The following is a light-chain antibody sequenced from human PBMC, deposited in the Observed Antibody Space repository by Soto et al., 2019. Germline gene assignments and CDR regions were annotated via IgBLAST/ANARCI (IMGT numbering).Light chain of an antibody. CDR3: QQRYSTTWT. CDR1: QGISTY. CDR2: AAS. V-gene: IGKV1-39*01. J-gene: IGKJ1*01. Sequence: DIQMTQSPSSLSASVGDRVTITCRASQGISTYLNWYHQKPGKAPKLLIYAASSLQSGVPSRFSGSGSETDFTLTISSLQPEDFATYSCQQRYSTTWTFGQGTKVDTK.